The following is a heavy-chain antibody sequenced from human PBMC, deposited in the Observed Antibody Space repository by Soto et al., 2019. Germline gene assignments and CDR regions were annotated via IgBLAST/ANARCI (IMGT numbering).Heavy chain of an antibody. Sequence: SETLSLTCTVSGGSINSYYYSWFRQPPGKGLEWIGYIYYSGSTNYNPSLKSRVTISVDTSKNQFSLKLSSVTAADTAVYYCARDLTYCTNGVCYPPLFDYWGQGTLVTVSS. CDR3: ARDLTYCTNGVCYPPLFDY. D-gene: IGHD2-8*01. J-gene: IGHJ4*02. CDR1: GGSINSYY. V-gene: IGHV4-59*12. CDR2: IYYSGST.